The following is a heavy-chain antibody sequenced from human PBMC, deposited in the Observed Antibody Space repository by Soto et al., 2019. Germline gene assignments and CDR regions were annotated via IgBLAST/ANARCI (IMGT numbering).Heavy chain of an antibody. J-gene: IGHJ6*02. D-gene: IGHD4-17*01. CDR1: GYTFTSYG. V-gene: IGHV1-18*04. CDR3: ARQPLYGDSSHYYYGMDV. Sequence: ASVKVSCMASGYTFTSYGISWVRQAPGQGLEWMGWISAYNGNTNYAQKLQGRVTMTTDTSTSTAYMELRSLRSDDTAVYYCARQPLYGDSSHYYYGMDVWGQGTTVTVSS. CDR2: ISAYNGNT.